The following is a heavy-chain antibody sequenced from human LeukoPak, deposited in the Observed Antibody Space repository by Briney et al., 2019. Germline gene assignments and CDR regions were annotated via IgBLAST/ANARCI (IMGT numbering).Heavy chain of an antibody. V-gene: IGHV3-48*01. J-gene: IGHJ3*01. D-gene: IGHD2-21*02. CDR3: AKDSYQGDWGLDAFDV. CDR2: ISSSSNTK. CDR1: GFTFSSYS. Sequence: GGSLRLSWAASGFTFSSYSMSWVRQAPGKGLEWVSFISSSSNTKYNADSVKGRFTISRDNAKNSLNLQMNSLRAEDTAVYYCAKDSYQGDWGLDAFDVWGQGTMVTVSS.